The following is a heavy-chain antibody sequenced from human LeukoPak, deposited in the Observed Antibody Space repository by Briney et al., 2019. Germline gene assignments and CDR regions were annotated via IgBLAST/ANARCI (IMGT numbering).Heavy chain of an antibody. D-gene: IGHD5-12*01. J-gene: IGHJ4*02. V-gene: IGHV1-2*02. CDR2: INPNSGGT. CDR3: ARDPGGYSGYEFDY. CDR1: GYTFTVYY. Sequence: ASGTVSFTSSGYTFTVYYMHWVGQAPGQGREWMGWINPNSGGTNYAQKFQGRVTMTRDTSISTAYMELSRLRSDDTAVYYCARDPGGYSGYEFDYWGQGTLVTVSS.